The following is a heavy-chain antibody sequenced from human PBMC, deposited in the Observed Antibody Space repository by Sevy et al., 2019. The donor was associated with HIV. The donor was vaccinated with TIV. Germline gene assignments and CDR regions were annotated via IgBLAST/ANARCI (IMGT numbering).Heavy chain of an antibody. D-gene: IGHD6-13*01. CDR1: GFTFDDYG. CDR3: ARDGEYSSSWYGSGFDP. V-gene: IGHV3-20*04. CDR2: INWNGGST. Sequence: GGSLRLSCAASGFTFDDYGMSWVRQAPGKGLEWVSGINWNGGSTGYADSVKGRFTISRDNAKNSMYLQMNSLRAEDTALYYCARDGEYSSSWYGSGFDPWGQRTLVTVSS. J-gene: IGHJ5*02.